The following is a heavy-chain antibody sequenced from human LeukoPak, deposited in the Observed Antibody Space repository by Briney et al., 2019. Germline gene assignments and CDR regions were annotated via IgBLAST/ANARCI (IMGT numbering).Heavy chain of an antibody. V-gene: IGHV3-30*04. CDR2: ISYDGSNK. CDR3: ARDTTYPGEGFDY. J-gene: IGHJ4*02. Sequence: GGSLRLSCAASGFTFSGYAMHWVRQAPGKGLEWVAVISYDGSNKYYADSVKGRFTISRDNSKNTLYLQMNSLRAEDTAVYYCARDTTYPGEGFDYWGQGTLVTVSS. D-gene: IGHD4-17*01. CDR1: GFTFSGYA.